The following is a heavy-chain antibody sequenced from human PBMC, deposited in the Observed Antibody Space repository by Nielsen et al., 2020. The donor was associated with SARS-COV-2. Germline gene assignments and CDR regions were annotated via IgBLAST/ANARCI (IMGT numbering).Heavy chain of an antibody. Sequence: SETLSLTCTVSGGSISSSSYYWGWIRQPPGKGLEWIGSIYYSGSTYYNPSLKSRVTISVDTSKNQFSLKLSSVTAADTAVYYCARPRGSGSYYSWFDPWGQGTLVTVSS. J-gene: IGHJ5*02. CDR2: IYYSGST. V-gene: IGHV4-39*01. D-gene: IGHD3-10*01. CDR3: ARPRGSGSYYSWFDP. CDR1: GGSISSSSYY.